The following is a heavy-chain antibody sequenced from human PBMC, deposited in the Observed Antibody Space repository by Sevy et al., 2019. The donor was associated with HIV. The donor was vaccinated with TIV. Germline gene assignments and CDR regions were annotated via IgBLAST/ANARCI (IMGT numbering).Heavy chain of an antibody. D-gene: IGHD6-6*01. Sequence: GGSLRLSCAASGFTFSSYSMNWVRQAPGKGLEWVSSISSSSSYIYYVDSVKGRFTISRDNAKNSLYLQMNSLRAEDTAVYYWARALAALRAHGPGGYYYMDVGGKGTTFTVSS. CDR1: GFTFSSYS. J-gene: IGHJ6*03. CDR2: ISSSSSYI. V-gene: IGHV3-21*01. CDR3: ARALAALRAHGPGGYYYMDV.